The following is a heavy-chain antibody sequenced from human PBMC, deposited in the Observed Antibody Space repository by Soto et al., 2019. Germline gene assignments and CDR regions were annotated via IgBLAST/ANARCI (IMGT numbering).Heavy chain of an antibody. J-gene: IGHJ6*04. CDR2: IYYSGST. Sequence: PSETLSLTCTVSGGSISSYYWSWIRQPPGKGLEWIGYIYYSGSTNYNPSLKSRVTISVDTSKNQFSLKLSSVTAADTAVYYCARHRNDFWSGYYLDVWGKGTTVTVSS. CDR1: GGSISSYY. V-gene: IGHV4-59*08. D-gene: IGHD3-3*01. CDR3: ARHRNDFWSGYYLDV.